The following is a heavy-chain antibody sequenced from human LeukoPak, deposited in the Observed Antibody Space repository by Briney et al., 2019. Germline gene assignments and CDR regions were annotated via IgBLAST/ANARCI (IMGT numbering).Heavy chain of an antibody. Sequence: SETLSLTCIVSGGSISSSSYYWGWIRQPPGKGLEWIGSIYYSGSTYYNPSLKSRVTISVDRSKNQFSLKLTSVTAADTAVYYCARVSGYDWESFYDYWGQGTLVTVSS. D-gene: IGHD5-12*01. J-gene: IGHJ4*02. V-gene: IGHV4-39*07. CDR2: IYYSGST. CDR3: ARVSGYDWESFYDY. CDR1: GGSISSSSYY.